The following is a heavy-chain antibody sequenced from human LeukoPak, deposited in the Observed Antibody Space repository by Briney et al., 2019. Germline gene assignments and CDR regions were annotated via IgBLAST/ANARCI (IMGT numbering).Heavy chain of an antibody. CDR3: ARDLDSSSSNDWFDP. J-gene: IGHJ5*02. V-gene: IGHV3-21*01. Sequence: GGSLRLSCAASGFTFSSYGMHWVRQAPGKGLEWVSSISSSSSYIYYADSVKGRFTISRDNAKNSLYLQMNSLRAEDTAVYYCARDLDSSSSNDWFDPWGQGTLVTVSS. D-gene: IGHD6-6*01. CDR1: GFTFSSYG. CDR2: ISSSSSYI.